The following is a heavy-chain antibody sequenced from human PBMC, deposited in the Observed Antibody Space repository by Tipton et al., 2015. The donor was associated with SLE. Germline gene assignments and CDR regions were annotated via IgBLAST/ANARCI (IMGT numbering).Heavy chain of an antibody. J-gene: IGHJ3*02. CDR1: GYSISSGYY. CDR3: AREVSGDAFDI. Sequence: TLSLTCTVSGYSISSGYYWGWTRQPPGKGLEWIGSIYHSGSTYYNPSLKSRVTISVDTSKNQFSLKLSSVTAADTAVYYCAREVSGDAFDIWGQGTMVTVSS. D-gene: IGHD3-10*01. CDR2: IYHSGST. V-gene: IGHV4-38-2*02.